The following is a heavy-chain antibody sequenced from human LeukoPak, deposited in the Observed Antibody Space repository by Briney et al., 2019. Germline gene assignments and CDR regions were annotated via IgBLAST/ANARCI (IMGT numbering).Heavy chain of an antibody. J-gene: IGHJ4*02. CDR2: IYHSGST. D-gene: IGHD2-21*02. CDR1: GYSISSSNW. Sequence: SETLSLTCAVSGYSISSSNWWGWIRQPPGEGLEWIGSIYHSGSTYYNPSLKSRVTISVDTSKNQFSLKLSSATAADTAVYYCARTIGEVGTDYWGQGTLVTVSS. V-gene: IGHV4-38-2*01. CDR3: ARTIGEVGTDY.